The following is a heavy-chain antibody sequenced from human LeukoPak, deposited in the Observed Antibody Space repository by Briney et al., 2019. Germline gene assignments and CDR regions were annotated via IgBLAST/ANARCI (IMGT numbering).Heavy chain of an antibody. CDR3: ARAPEDYYDSSISFDY. Sequence: GGSLRLSCAASGFTFDDYAMHWVRQAPGKGLEWVAVISYDGSNKYYADSVKGRFTISRDNSKNTLYLQMNSLRAEDTAVYYCARAPEDYYDSSISFDYWGQGTLVTVSS. J-gene: IGHJ4*02. CDR1: GFTFDDYA. V-gene: IGHV3-30*04. CDR2: ISYDGSNK. D-gene: IGHD3-22*01.